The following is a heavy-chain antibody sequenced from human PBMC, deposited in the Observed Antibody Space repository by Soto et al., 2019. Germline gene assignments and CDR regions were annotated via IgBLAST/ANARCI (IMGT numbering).Heavy chain of an antibody. D-gene: IGHD3-16*01. CDR2: ISYDGSNK. J-gene: IGHJ4*02. CDR1: GFTFSSYA. V-gene: IGHV3-30-3*01. CDR3: ARVPLGDYDYVWGSYLVYDEDY. Sequence: GGSLRLSCAASGFTFSSYAMHWVRQAPGKGLEWVAVISYDGSNKYYADSVKGRFTISRDNSKNTLYLQMNSLRAEDTAVYYCARVPLGDYDYVWGSYLVYDEDYWGQGTLVTVSS.